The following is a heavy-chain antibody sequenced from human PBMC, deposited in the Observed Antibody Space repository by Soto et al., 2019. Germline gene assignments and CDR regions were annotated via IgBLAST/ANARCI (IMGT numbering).Heavy chain of an antibody. Sequence: SVARGVGDGCSSRGGSSRSWIRQPPGKGLEWIGYIYHSGSTYYNPSLKSRVTISVDRSKNQFSLKLSSVTAADTAVYYCARVAVGTDCSSTSCYLGAFDIWGQGTMVTVSS. V-gene: IGHV4-30-2*01. CDR1: DGCSSRGGSS. CDR3: ARVAVGTDCSSTSCYLGAFDI. CDR2: IYHSGST. D-gene: IGHD2-2*01. J-gene: IGHJ3*02.